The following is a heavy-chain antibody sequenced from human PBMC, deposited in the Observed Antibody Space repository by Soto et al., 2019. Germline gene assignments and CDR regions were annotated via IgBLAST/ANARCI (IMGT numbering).Heavy chain of an antibody. CDR3: ARDPRQYFYDKSGYYDY. J-gene: IGHJ4*02. CDR2: ISSSGSTI. D-gene: IGHD3-22*01. CDR1: GFTFSDYY. Sequence: GGSLRLSCAASGFTFSDYYMSWIRHAPGNGLEWVSYISSSGSTIYYADSVKGRFTISRDNAKNSLYLQMNSLRAEDTAVYYCARDPRQYFYDKSGYYDYWGQGTLVTVSS. V-gene: IGHV3-11*01.